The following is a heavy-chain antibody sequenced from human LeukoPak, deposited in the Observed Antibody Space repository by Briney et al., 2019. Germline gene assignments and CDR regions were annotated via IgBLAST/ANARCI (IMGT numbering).Heavy chain of an antibody. D-gene: IGHD2-2*01. CDR1: GYTFTSYG. CDR3: ARDPRLFPDSSTNGFDY. V-gene: IGHV1-18*01. Sequence: ASVKASCKASGYTFTSYGISWVRQPPGPGLEWMGWIGAYNGNTNYAQKLQGRVTMTTDTSTSTAYMELRSLRSDDTAVYYCARDPRLFPDSSTNGFDYWGQGTLVTVSS. J-gene: IGHJ4*02. CDR2: IGAYNGNT.